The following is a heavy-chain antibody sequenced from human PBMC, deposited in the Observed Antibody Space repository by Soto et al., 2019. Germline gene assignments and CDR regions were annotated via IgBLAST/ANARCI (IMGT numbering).Heavy chain of an antibody. CDR3: ARAKYDYIWGSYHPFDQ. Sequence: QVQLVQSGAEVKKPGASVRLSCKVSGKSFDNFAVHWVRQTPGQRPEWMGRINVGDDKTKYSEKFQGRVIVSYDTSATTAYMELRALSSDDTAVYYCARAKYDYIWGSYHPFDQWAQGAQVTVAS. CDR2: INVGDDKT. D-gene: IGHD3-16*02. V-gene: IGHV1-3*01. CDR1: GKSFDNFA. J-gene: IGHJ4*02.